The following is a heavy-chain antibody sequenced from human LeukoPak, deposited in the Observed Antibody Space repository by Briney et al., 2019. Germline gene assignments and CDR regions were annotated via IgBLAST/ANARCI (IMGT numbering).Heavy chain of an antibody. V-gene: IGHV3-30*02. D-gene: IGHD3-3*01. CDR3: AKGAMGTIFGVVISGY. CDR1: GFTFSSYG. J-gene: IGHJ4*02. CDR2: IRYDGSNK. Sequence: PGRSLRLSCAASGFTFSSYGMHWVRQAPGKGLEWVAFIRYDGSNKYYADSVKGRFTISRDNSKNTLYLQMNSLRAEDTAVYYCAKGAMGTIFGVVISGYWGQGTLVTVSS.